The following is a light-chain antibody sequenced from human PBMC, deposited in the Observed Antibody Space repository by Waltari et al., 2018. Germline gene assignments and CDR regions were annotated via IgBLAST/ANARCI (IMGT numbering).Light chain of an antibody. CDR2: AAS. J-gene: IGKJ1*01. Sequence: DIQMTQSPSSLSASVGDRVPITCRASQSIASNLSWYQQKPGKAPKLLIYAASSLQSGVPSRFSARGSGTDFTLTISSLQREDFATYYCQQSYSSPRTFGQGTKVEVK. CDR3: QQSYSSPRT. CDR1: QSIASN. V-gene: IGKV1-39*01.